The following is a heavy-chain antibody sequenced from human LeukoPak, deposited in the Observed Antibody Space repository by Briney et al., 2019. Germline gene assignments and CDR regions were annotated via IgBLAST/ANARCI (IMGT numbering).Heavy chain of an antibody. V-gene: IGHV1-2*02. D-gene: IGHD2-8*01. CDR2: INPNSGGT. Sequence: ASVKVSCKASGYTFTGYYMHWVRQAPGQGLEWMGWINPNSGGTNYAQKFQGRVTMTRDTSISTAYMELSRLRSEDTAVYYCARVPGYCTNGVCYTFDYWGQGTLVSVSS. CDR1: GYTFTGYY. CDR3: ARVPGYCTNGVCYTFDY. J-gene: IGHJ4*02.